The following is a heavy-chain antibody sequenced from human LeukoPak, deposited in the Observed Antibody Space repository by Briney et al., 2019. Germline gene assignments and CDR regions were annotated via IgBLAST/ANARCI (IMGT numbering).Heavy chain of an antibody. J-gene: IGHJ4*02. CDR1: GYTFTSYG. CDR2: ISAYNGNT. V-gene: IGHV1-18*01. D-gene: IGHD3-22*01. Sequence: GASVKVSCKASGYTFTSYGISWVRQAPGQGLEWMGWISAYNGNTNYAQKLQGRVTMTTDTSTSTAYMELRSLRSDDTAVYYCARSPTIRGSGTGKNRGYYDYWGQGTLVTVSS. CDR3: ARSPTIRGSGTGKNRGYYDY.